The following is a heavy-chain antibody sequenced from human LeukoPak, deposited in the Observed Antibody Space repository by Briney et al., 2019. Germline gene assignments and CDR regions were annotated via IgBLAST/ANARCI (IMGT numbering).Heavy chain of an antibody. D-gene: IGHD3-22*01. V-gene: IGHV3-23*01. CDR1: GFTFSRDA. J-gene: IGHJ1*01. CDR2: ISDSGGST. CDR3: ARAPSEVGGYYPEYFRH. Sequence: GGSLRLSCAASGFTFSRDAMSWVRQAPGKGLEWVSSISDSGGSTYYADSVKGRFTISRDNAKNTVSLQMDSLRAEDTGVYYCARAPSEVGGYYPEYFRHWGQGTLVTVSS.